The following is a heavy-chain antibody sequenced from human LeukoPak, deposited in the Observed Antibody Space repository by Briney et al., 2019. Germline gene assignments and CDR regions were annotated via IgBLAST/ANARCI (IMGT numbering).Heavy chain of an antibody. CDR2: IIPIFGTA. D-gene: IGHD1-20*01. V-gene: IGHV1-69*05. Sequence: SVKVSCKASGGTFSSYAISWVRQAPGQGLEWMGGIIPIFGTANYAQKFQGRVTITTDESTSTAYMELSSLRSEDTAVYYCARGSRITLSLGGDAFDIWGQGTMVTVSS. CDR3: ARGSRITLSLGGDAFDI. J-gene: IGHJ3*02. CDR1: GGTFSSYA.